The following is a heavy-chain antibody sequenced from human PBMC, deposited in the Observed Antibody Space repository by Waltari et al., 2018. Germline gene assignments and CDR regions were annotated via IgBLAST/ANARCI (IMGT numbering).Heavy chain of an antibody. Sequence: QVQLQESGPGLVKPSQTLSLTCTVSGGSISSGSYYWSWIRQPAGKGLEWIGRIYTSGSTNYNPSLKSRVTISVDTSKNQFSLKLSSVTATDTAVYYCAKGAGSGWTPDYWGQGTLVTVSS. CDR2: IYTSGST. CDR3: AKGAGSGWTPDY. CDR1: GGSISSGSYY. J-gene: IGHJ4*02. V-gene: IGHV4-61*02. D-gene: IGHD6-19*01.